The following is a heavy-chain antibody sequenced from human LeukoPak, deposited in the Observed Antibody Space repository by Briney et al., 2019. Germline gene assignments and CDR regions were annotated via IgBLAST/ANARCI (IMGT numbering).Heavy chain of an antibody. CDR1: GYRFSSYW. V-gene: IGHV5-51*01. J-gene: IGHJ5*02. CDR2: IYPGDSDI. D-gene: IGHD2-15*01. CDR3: ARQEYCSGGSCHTWFDP. Sequence: GESLKISCKDSGYRFSSYWIAWMRQMPGKGLEYIGIIYPGDSDIRYSPSFQGQVTISADKSISTAYLQWSSLKASDTAMYYCARQEYCSGGSCHTWFDPWGQGTLVTVSS.